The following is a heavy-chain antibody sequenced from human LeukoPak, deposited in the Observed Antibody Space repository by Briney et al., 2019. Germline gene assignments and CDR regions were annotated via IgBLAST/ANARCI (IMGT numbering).Heavy chain of an antibody. V-gene: IGHV3-23*01. CDR2: ITGSGTKT. CDR1: GFIVSSNY. D-gene: IGHD2-2*01. Sequence: PGGSLRLPCAASGFIVSSNYMSWVRQAPGKGLEWVSGITGSGTKTYYADSVKGRFTISRDNSKNTVNLQMNSLRAEDTAVYHCASVPLSGQWYFDRWGRGTPVTVSS. J-gene: IGHJ2*01. CDR3: ASVPLSGQWYFDR.